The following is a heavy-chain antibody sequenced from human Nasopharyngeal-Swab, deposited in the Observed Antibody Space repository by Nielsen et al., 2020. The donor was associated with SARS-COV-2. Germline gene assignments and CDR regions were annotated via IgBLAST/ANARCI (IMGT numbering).Heavy chain of an antibody. CDR2: IYYSGST. J-gene: IGHJ4*02. CDR1: GGSISSYY. Sequence: SETLSLTCTVSGGSISSYYWSWIRRPPGKGLEWIGYIYYSGSTNYNPSLKSRVTISVDTSKNQFSLKLSSVTAADTAVYYCARLPNYDLDYWGQGTLVTVSS. D-gene: IGHD3-22*01. CDR3: ARLPNYDLDY. V-gene: IGHV4-59*08.